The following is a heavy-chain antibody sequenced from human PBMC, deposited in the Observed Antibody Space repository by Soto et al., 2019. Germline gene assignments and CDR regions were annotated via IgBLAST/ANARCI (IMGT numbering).Heavy chain of an antibody. V-gene: IGHV1-69*12. CDR2: IIPIFGTA. D-gene: IGHD2-21*01. CDR3: ASVETQRYYDGMDV. CDR1: GGTFSSYA. J-gene: IGHJ6*02. Sequence: QVQLVQSGAEVKKPGSSVKVSCKASGGTFSSYAISWVRQAPGQGLEWMGGIIPIFGTADYAQKFQGRVTITAAESTSTAYMEPSSLRPDDTAVYYCASVETQRYYDGMDVWGQGTTVTVSS.